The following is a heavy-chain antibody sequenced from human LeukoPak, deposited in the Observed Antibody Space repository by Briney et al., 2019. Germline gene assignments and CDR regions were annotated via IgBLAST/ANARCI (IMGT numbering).Heavy chain of an antibody. V-gene: IGHV4-39*07. CDR3: ANYNGFELIDI. J-gene: IGHJ3*02. D-gene: IGHD2-8*01. CDR2: IFYSRST. Sequence: SETLSFTCTVSSGSINTSNYYWGWVRQPPGKPLEWIGNIFYSRSTYYSPSLKSRVTISLDTSRNEFSLKLNSVTAADTAVSYCANYNGFELIDIWGQGTMVIVSS. CDR1: SGSINTSNYY.